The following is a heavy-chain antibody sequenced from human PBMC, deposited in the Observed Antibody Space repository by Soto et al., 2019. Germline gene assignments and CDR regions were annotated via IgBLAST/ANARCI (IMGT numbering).Heavy chain of an antibody. CDR1: GGSVSSGSYY. D-gene: IGHD3-22*01. CDR2: IYYSGST. CDR3: ARERGWYYYDSSGGGGMDV. V-gene: IGHV4-61*01. J-gene: IGHJ6*02. Sequence: SETLSLTCTVSGGSVSSGSYYWSWIRQPPGKGLEWIGYIYYSGSTNYNPSLKSRVTVSVDTSKNQFSLKLSSVTAADTAVYYCARERGWYYYDSSGGGGMDVWGQGTTVTVSS.